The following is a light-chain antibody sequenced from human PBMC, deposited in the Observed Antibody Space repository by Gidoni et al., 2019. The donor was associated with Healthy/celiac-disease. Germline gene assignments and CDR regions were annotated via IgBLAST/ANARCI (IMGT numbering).Light chain of an antibody. V-gene: IGKV1-9*01. CDR1: QGISSY. Sequence: DIQLTQSPSFLSASGGDRVTITCRASQGISSYLAWYQQKPGKAPKLLIYAASTLQSGVPSRFSGSGSGTEFTLTISSLQPEDFATYYCQQGLTFGGGTKVEIK. J-gene: IGKJ4*01. CDR2: AAS. CDR3: QQGLT.